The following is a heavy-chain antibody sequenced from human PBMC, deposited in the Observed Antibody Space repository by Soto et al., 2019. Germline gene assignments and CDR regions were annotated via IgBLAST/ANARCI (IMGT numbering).Heavy chain of an antibody. D-gene: IGHD6-13*01. V-gene: IGHV3-30*18. CDR3: AKGRPVGAAPGTSDH. CDR1: GFTFDYYG. CDR2: ISSDATNK. J-gene: IGHJ4*02. Sequence: VGSLRLSCAASGFTFDYYGMHWGRQAPGKGLEWVSVISSDATNKYYADSVKGRFTISRDNSKNTLSLQMDSLRAEDTAVYYCAKGRPVGAAPGTSDHWGKGSLVSVSS.